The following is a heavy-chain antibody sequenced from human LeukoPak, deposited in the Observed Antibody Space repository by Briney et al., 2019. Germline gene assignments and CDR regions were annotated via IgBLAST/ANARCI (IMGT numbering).Heavy chain of an antibody. CDR2: IHTSGTT. J-gene: IGHJ4*02. D-gene: IGHD3-10*01. CDR3: ASGGTLWFGELLYPFAY. Sequence: SETLSLTCTVSCGSMSSYYWSFIRQSAGTGLEWLGRIHTSGTTWYNPSLNNRVTLSADASKNQFSLGLTSVTAADTAVYYCASGGTLWFGELLYPFAYWGQGTLVTVSS. CDR1: CGSMSSYY. V-gene: IGHV4-4*07.